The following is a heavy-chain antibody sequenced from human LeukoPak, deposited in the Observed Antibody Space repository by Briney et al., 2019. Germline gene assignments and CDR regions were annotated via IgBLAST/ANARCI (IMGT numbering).Heavy chain of an antibody. D-gene: IGHD2-8*01. CDR2: IIPILGIA. J-gene: IGHJ4*02. CDR1: GGTFSSYA. Sequence: ASVKVSCKASGGTFSSYAISWVRQAPGQGLEWMGRIIPILGIANYAQKFQGRVTITADKSTSTACMELSSLRSEDTAVYYCARGGDGTQGYFDYWGQGTLVTVSS. CDR3: ARGGDGTQGYFDY. V-gene: IGHV1-69*04.